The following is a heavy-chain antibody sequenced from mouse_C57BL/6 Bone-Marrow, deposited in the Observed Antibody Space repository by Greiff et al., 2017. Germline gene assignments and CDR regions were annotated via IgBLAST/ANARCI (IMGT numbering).Heavy chain of an antibody. CDR2: IYPSSGNT. J-gene: IGHJ3*01. V-gene: IGHV1-81*01. CDR1: GYTFTSYG. Sequence: QVQLKESGAELARPGASVKLSCKASGYTFTSYGISWVKQRTGQGLEWIGEIYPSSGNTYYNEKFKGKATLTADKSSRPAYMELRSLTSEDSAVYFCARGRWLPSWFAYWGQGTLVTVSA. CDR3: ARGRWLPSWFAY. D-gene: IGHD2-3*01.